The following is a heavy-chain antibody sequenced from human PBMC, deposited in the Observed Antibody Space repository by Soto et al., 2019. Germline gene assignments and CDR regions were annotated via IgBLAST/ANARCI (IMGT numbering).Heavy chain of an antibody. CDR1: GGSISSGDYY. CDR3: ASSSMGPAWIDC. Sequence: PSETLSLTCTVPGGSISSGDYYWSWIRQPPGKGLEWIGYIYYSGSTYYNPSLKGRVTISVDTSKNQFSLKLSSVTAADTAVYYCASSSMGPAWIDCWGQGTLVTVSS. J-gene: IGHJ4*02. CDR2: IYYSGST. V-gene: IGHV4-30-4*01. D-gene: IGHD2-2*01.